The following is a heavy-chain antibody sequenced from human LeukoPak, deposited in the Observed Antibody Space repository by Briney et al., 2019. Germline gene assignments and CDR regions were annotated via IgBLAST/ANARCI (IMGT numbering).Heavy chain of an antibody. D-gene: IGHD3-3*01. CDR3: AASTPPRAEWQPAMDV. J-gene: IGHJ6*02. CDR2: IVVGSGNT. CDR1: GFTFTSSA. Sequence: SVKVSCKASGFTFTSSAMQWVRQARGQRLEWIGWIVVGSGNTNYAQKFQERVTITRDMSTSTAYMELSSLRSEDTAVYYCAASTPPRAEWQPAMDVWGQGTTVTVSS. V-gene: IGHV1-58*02.